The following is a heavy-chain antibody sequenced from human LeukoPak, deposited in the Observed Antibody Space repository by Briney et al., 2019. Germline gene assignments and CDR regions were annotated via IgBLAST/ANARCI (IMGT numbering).Heavy chain of an antibody. CDR1: GFSFSNYS. Sequence: HAGGSLKLSCAASGFSFSNYSMSWVRQPPGKGLEWVLVICCSANSTYYADYVKDRFTISRDNSKNTLYQQMNSLRADDTAVYYCAMKAVPRPRLYDAFDFWGQGTVVTVSS. J-gene: IGHJ3*01. CDR2: ICCSANST. D-gene: IGHD2-2*02. CDR3: AMKAVPRPRLYDAFDF. V-gene: IGHV3-23*05.